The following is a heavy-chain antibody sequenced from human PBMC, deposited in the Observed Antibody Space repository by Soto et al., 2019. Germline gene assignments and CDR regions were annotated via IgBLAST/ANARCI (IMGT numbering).Heavy chain of an antibody. CDR1: GYTFTSYG. CDR3: ARDFLNVSSESGAFDI. V-gene: IGHV1-18*01. Sequence: GASVKVSCKASGYTFTSYGISWVRQAPGQGLEWMGWISAYNGNTNYAQKFQGRVTMTRDTSTSTVYMELSSLRSEDTAVYYCARDFLNVSSESGAFDIWGQGTMVTVSS. CDR2: ISAYNGNT. J-gene: IGHJ3*02. D-gene: IGHD1-1*01.